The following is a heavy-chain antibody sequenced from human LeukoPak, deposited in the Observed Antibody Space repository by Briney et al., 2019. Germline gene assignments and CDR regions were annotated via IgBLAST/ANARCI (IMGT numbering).Heavy chain of an antibody. CDR2: ISSSSSYI. Sequence: GGSLRLSCAASGFTFSSYSMNWVRQAPGKGLEWVSSISSSSSYIYYADSVKGRFTISRDNAKNSLYLQMNSLRAEDTAVYYCASSTYCDFWSGYYFDYWGQGTLVTVSS. D-gene: IGHD3-3*01. J-gene: IGHJ4*02. V-gene: IGHV3-21*01. CDR3: ASSTYCDFWSGYYFDY. CDR1: GFTFSSYS.